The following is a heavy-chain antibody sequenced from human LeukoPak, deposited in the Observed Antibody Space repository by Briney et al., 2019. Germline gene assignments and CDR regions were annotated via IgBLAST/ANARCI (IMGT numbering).Heavy chain of an antibody. D-gene: IGHD2-2*01. CDR2: IRYDGSNK. Sequence: GGSLRLSCAASGFTFSSYGMHWVRQVSGKGLEWVAFIRYDGSNKYYADSVKGRFTISRDNSKNTLYLQMNSLRAEDTAVYYCAKDLPPFAGVVVPAGTEWGQGTLVTVSS. CDR1: GFTFSSYG. CDR3: AKDLPPFAGVVVPAGTE. V-gene: IGHV3-30*02. J-gene: IGHJ4*02.